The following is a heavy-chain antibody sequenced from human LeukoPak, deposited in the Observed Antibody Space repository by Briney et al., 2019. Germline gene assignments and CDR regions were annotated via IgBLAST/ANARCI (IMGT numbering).Heavy chain of an antibody. J-gene: IGHJ2*01. CDR2: LSYDGINE. CDR1: GFTVSSHA. Sequence: GGSLRLSCAGSGFTVSSHAMHWVRQAPGKGLEWEAVLSYDGINENYADSLRGRFTISRDSFKNTLYLQMNSLTTDDTALYYCARETLRDLHWYFDLWGRGTLVTVSS. CDR3: ARETLRDLHWYFDL. V-gene: IGHV3-30-3*01. D-gene: IGHD3/OR15-3a*01.